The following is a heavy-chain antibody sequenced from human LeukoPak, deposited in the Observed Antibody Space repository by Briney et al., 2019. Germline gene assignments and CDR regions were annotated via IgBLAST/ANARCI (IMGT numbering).Heavy chain of an antibody. CDR1: GFTFSSYI. CDR2: ISSSSSYI. J-gene: IGHJ4*02. CDR3: AATRGIAVAGAFDY. V-gene: IGHV3-21*01. Sequence: GGSLRLSCAASGFTFSSYIMNWVRQAPGKWLEWVSSISSSSSYIYYADSVKGRFTISRDNAKNSLYLQMNSLRAEDTAVYYCAATRGIAVAGAFDYWGQGTLVTVSS. D-gene: IGHD6-19*01.